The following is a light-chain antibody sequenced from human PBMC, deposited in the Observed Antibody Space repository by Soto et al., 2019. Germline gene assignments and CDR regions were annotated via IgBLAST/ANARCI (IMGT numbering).Light chain of an antibody. CDR1: NSDVGNYNF. CDR2: DVT. J-gene: IGLJ3*02. V-gene: IGLV2-11*01. Sequence: QSVLTQPRSVSGSSGQAVTISCTGTNSDVGNYNFVSWYQHHPGKAPKLMIYDVTKRPSGVPDRFSGSKSGNTASLTISGLQPEDEADYYCCTYAGSFHQFGGGTKLTVL. CDR3: CTYAGSFHQ.